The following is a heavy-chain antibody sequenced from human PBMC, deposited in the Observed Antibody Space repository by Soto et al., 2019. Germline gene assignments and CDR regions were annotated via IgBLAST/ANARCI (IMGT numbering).Heavy chain of an antibody. CDR2: MNPNSGNT. CDR1: GYTFTSYY. D-gene: IGHD3-3*01. J-gene: IGHJ6*03. CDR3: ARGPFTIFGVVTRYYYYYMDV. Sequence: ASVKVSCKASGYTFTSYYINWVRQATGQGLEWMGWMNPNSGNTGYAQKFQGRVTMTRNTSISTAYMELSSLRSEDTAVYYCARGPFTIFGVVTRYYYYYMDVWGKGTTVTVSS. V-gene: IGHV1-8*01.